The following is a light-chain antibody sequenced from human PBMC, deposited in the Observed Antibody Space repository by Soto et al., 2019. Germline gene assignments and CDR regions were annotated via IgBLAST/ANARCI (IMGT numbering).Light chain of an antibody. V-gene: IGKV1-5*01. CDR3: QQYKTYSYT. Sequence: DIRMTQSPSTLSASVGDRVTITCRAGQRISTWLAWYQHKPGKAPKLLMYDASNLESGVPSRFSGSGSGTEFTLTINSLQPDDFATYYCQQYKTYSYTFGQGTKVDIK. CDR1: QRISTW. J-gene: IGKJ2*01. CDR2: DAS.